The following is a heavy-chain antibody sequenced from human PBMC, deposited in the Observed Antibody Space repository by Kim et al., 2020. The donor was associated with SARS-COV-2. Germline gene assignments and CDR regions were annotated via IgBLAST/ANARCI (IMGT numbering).Heavy chain of an antibody. D-gene: IGHD3-22*01. Sequence: KGRFTISRDNSKNTRYLQRNSLGAEDTAVYYCARYYYDRSGFYRTFYFDYWGQGSLVTVSS. CDR3: ARYYYDRSGFYRTFYFDY. J-gene: IGHJ4*02. V-gene: IGHV3-23*02.